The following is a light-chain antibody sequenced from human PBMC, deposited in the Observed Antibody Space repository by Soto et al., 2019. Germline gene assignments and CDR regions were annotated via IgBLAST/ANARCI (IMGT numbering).Light chain of an antibody. CDR1: SSDVGGYDH. CDR2: EVT. Sequence: QSALTQPPSASGSPGQSVTIPCTGTSSDVGGYDHVSWYQQHPGKAPKLMIYEVTKRPAGVPDRFSGSKSGNTASLTVSGLQAEDEADYFCSSDAGNYNYVFXTGTKGTVL. CDR3: SSDAGNYNYV. V-gene: IGLV2-8*01. J-gene: IGLJ1*01.